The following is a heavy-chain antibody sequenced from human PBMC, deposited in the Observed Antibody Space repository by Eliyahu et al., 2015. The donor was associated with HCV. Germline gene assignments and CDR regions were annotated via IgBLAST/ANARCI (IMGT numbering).Heavy chain of an antibody. V-gene: IGHV1-46*02. CDR3: ARPYAGYSYGYFDY. Sequence: QVHLVQSGAGVRKPGASVKVSCEASGXXXNSXYMXXVRQXPGQGLEWMGLFNPIGDRTEXAQKFQGRITMTRDTSTRTVYMELSSLTSEDTAVYFCARPYAGYSYGYFDYWGQGTLVTVSS. J-gene: IGHJ4*02. D-gene: IGHD5-18*01. CDR1: GXXXNSXY. CDR2: FNPIGDRT.